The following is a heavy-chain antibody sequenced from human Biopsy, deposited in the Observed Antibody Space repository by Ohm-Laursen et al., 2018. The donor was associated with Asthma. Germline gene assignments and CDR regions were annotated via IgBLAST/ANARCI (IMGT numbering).Heavy chain of an antibody. CDR2: VSYDGGVA. V-gene: IGHV3-30*18. D-gene: IGHD1-26*01. J-gene: IGHJ6*02. CDR1: GFVFRSHA. CDR3: AKDKVGAANSYQYGMDV. Sequence: SLRLSCAASGFVFRSHAMHWVRQAPGKGLEWVAVVSYDGGVAHYADSMKGRFTISRDNAKSTLYLQMNSLRVEDTAIYFCAKDKVGAANSYQYGMDVWGQGTTVTVSS.